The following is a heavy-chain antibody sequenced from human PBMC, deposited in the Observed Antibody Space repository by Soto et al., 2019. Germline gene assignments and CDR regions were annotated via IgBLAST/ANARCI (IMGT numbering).Heavy chain of an antibody. CDR1: GDGVSSNSAG. V-gene: IGHV6-1*01. J-gene: IGHJ4*01. CDR2: KYYRSKWYY. CDR3: ARGEQYSGRIFDY. Sequence: SQTLSLTCAITGDGVSSNSAGWSWVRQSPSRGLEWLGRKYYRSKWYYEYAVSVRGRITINPDTSKNQYSLQLNSVTPEDTAVYFCARGEQYSGRIFDYWGQGTLVTVSS. D-gene: IGHD1-26*01.